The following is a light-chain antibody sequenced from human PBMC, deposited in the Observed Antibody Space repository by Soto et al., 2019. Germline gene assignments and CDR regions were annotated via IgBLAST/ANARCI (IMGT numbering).Light chain of an antibody. V-gene: IGLV2-14*01. CDR2: DVS. CDR3: SSYPGRRNHVV. Sequence: QSALTQPASVSGSPVQSITISCTGTSSDVGGYNYVSWYQQHPGKAPKLMLYDVSNRPSGVSNRFSGSKSGNTASLTISGLQAEDEADYYCSSYPGRRNHVVFGGGTKLTVL. CDR1: SSDVGGYNY. J-gene: IGLJ2*01.